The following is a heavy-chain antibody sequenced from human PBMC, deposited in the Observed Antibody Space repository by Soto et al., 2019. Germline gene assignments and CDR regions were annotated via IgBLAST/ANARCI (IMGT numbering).Heavy chain of an antibody. D-gene: IGHD3-10*01. CDR2: INHSGST. CDR3: ARGARRTDYYGSAHAFDI. V-gene: IGHV4-34*01. J-gene: IGHJ3*02. Sequence: SETLSLTCAVYGGSFSGYYWAWIRQPPGTGLEWIGEINHSGSTNYNPSLKSRVTISVDTSKNQFSLKLTSVTAADTAVYYCARGARRTDYYGSAHAFDIWGQGTMVTVSS. CDR1: GGSFSGYY.